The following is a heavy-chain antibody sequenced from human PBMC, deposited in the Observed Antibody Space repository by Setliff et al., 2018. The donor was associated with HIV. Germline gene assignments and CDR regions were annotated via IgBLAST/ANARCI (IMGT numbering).Heavy chain of an antibody. V-gene: IGHV1-46*01. CDR1: GYSFTNHY. CDR2: INPTGGST. CDR3: ASAGAWQRNALDI. D-gene: IGHD5-12*01. J-gene: IGHJ3*02. Sequence: ASVQVSCKPSGYSFTNHYMHWVRQAPGQGLEWMGVINPTGGSTRNTQKFQGRVAMTRDTSTSTVYMDLSSLRSEDTAVYYCASAGAWQRNALDIWGQGTMVTVSS.